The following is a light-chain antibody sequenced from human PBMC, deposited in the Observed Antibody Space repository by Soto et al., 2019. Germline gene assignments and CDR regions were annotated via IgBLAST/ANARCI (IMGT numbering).Light chain of an antibody. CDR3: QQSYSTPRLT. Sequence: IRMTQSPSSLSASTGDRVTTTCRASQGISSYLAWYQQKPGKAPKLLIYAASSLQSGVPSRFSGSGSGTDFTLTISSLQPEDFATYYCQQSYSTPRLTFGGGTKVDIK. CDR2: AAS. V-gene: IGKV1-39*01. CDR1: QGISSY. J-gene: IGKJ4*01.